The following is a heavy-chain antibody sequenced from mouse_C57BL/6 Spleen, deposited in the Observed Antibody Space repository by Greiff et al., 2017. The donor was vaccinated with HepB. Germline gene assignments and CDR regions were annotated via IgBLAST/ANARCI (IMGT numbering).Heavy chain of an antibody. CDR1: GFSLTSYG. D-gene: IGHD1-1*01. V-gene: IGHV2-2*01. CDR2: IWSGGST. Sequence: VQLQQSGPGLVQPSQSLSITCTVSGFSLTSYGVHWVRQSPGKGLEWLGVIWSGGSTDYNAAFISRLSISKDNSKSQVFFKMNSLQADNTAIYYCARPFITTVVATDYYAMDYWGQGTSVTVSS. J-gene: IGHJ4*01. CDR3: ARPFITTVVATDYYAMDY.